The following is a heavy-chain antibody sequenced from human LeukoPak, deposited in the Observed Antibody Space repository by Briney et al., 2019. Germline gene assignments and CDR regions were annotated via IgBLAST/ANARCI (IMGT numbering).Heavy chain of an antibody. Sequence: PSETLSLTCTVSGGSISSSSYYWGWIRQPPGKGLEWIGSIYYSGSTYYNPSLKSRVTISVDTSKNQFSLKLSSVTAADTAVYYCASIYDSSGYYYYYYYYMDVWGKGTTVTISS. V-gene: IGHV4-39*01. CDR3: ASIYDSSGYYYYYYYYMDV. CDR1: GGSISSSSYY. CDR2: IYYSGST. J-gene: IGHJ6*03. D-gene: IGHD3-22*01.